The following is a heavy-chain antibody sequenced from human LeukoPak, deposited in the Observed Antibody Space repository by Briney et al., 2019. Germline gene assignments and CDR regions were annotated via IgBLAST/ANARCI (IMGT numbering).Heavy chain of an antibody. Sequence: SETLSLTCSVSIGSISSSKWWSWVRQSPVKGLEWIGEIYLYGTTNYNPPFTSRVTMSVDRSRNQFSLKLTSVTAADTAVYYCAREYTLYRSGWFLDYWGQGTVVTVSS. CDR3: AREYTLYRSGWFLDY. V-gene: IGHV4-4*02. CDR1: IGSISSSKW. D-gene: IGHD6-19*01. CDR2: IYLYGTT. J-gene: IGHJ4*02.